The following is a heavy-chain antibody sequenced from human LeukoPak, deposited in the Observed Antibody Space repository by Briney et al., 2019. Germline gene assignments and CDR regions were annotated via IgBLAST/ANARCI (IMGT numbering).Heavy chain of an antibody. CDR1: GFTFSSYG. D-gene: IGHD5-12*01. J-gene: IGHJ4*02. Sequence: GGSLRLSCAASGFTFSSYGMSWVRQAPGKGLEWVSAISGSGGSTYYADSVKGRFTISRDNSKNTLYLQMNSLRAEDTAVYYCAKDLVTILEVGDGFDYWGQGTLVTVSS. CDR3: AKDLVTILEVGDGFDY. V-gene: IGHV3-23*01. CDR2: ISGSGGST.